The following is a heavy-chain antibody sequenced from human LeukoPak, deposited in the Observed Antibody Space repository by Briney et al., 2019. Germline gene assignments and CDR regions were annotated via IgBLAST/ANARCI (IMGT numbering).Heavy chain of an antibody. CDR1: GFTFSNAW. J-gene: IGHJ3*02. CDR2: IKSKTDGGTT. Sequence: PGGSLRLSCAASGFTFSNAWMSWVRQAPGKGLEWVGRIKSKTDGGTTDYAAPVKGRFSISRDDSKNTLYLQMSSLKTEDTAVYYCTTGPNIPDYGDYFSRGPQAFDIWGPGTVVTVSS. V-gene: IGHV3-15*01. D-gene: IGHD4-17*01. CDR3: TTGPNIPDYGDYFSRGPQAFDI.